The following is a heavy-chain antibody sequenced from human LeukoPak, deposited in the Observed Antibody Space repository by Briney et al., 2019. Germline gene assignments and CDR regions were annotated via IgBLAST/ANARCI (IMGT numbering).Heavy chain of an antibody. D-gene: IGHD3-9*01. J-gene: IGHJ4*02. V-gene: IGHV1-2*02. CDR3: ARDYSVLRYFDWLSPSGY. CDR1: GYTFTGYY. Sequence: ASVKVSCKASGYTFTGYYMHWVRQAPGQGLEWMGWINPNSGGTNYAQKFQGRVTMTRDTSISTAYMELSRLRSDDTAVYYCARDYSVLRYFDWLSPSGYWGQGTLVTVSS. CDR2: INPNSGGT.